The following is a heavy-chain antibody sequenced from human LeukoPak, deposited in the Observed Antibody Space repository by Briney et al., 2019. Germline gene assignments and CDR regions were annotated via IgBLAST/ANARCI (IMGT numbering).Heavy chain of an antibody. J-gene: IGHJ4*02. Sequence: SVKVSCKASGGTFSSYAISWVRQAPGQGLEWMGGIIPIFGTANYAQKFQGRVTITADESTSTAYMELSSLRSEDTAVYYCARDRYGVRSGSCDYWGQGTLVTVSS. D-gene: IGHD1-26*01. V-gene: IGHV1-69*13. CDR2: IIPIFGTA. CDR1: GGTFSSYA. CDR3: ARDRYGVRSGSCDY.